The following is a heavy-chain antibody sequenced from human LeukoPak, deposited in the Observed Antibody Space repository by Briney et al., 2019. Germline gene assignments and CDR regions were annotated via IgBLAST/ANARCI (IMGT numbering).Heavy chain of an antibody. Sequence: SETLSLTCAVYGGSFSGYYWSWIRQPPGKGLEWIGEINHSGSTNYNPSLKSRVTISVDTSKNQFSLKLSSVTAADTAVYYSAIYYYGSGSPLHENLHFDYWGQGTLVTVSS. D-gene: IGHD3-10*01. J-gene: IGHJ4*02. CDR3: AIYYYGSGSPLHENLHFDY. CDR1: GGSFSGYY. V-gene: IGHV4-34*01. CDR2: INHSGST.